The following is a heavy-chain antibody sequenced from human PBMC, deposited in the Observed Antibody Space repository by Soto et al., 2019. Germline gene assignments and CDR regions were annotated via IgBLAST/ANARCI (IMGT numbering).Heavy chain of an antibody. J-gene: IGHJ3*02. V-gene: IGHV1-3*04. CDR1: GYNFTTYA. D-gene: IGHD1-26*01. CDR3: ARDPWGGAVDAFGI. CDR2: INTGKGNT. Sequence: QVQFVQSGAEVKKPGASVQVSCKASGYNFTTYAIHWVRQAPGQRLEWMGWINTGKGNTKYSQKFQGRVTITSDTSASTAYMDLSRLRSGDTAVSYCARDPWGGAVDAFGIWGQGTMVTVSS.